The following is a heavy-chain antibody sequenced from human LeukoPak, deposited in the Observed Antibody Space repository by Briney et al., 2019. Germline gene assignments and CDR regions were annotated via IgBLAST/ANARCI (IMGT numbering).Heavy chain of an antibody. CDR3: AGNGDGSLDY. Sequence: SGTLSLTCAVSGGSLRNGQWWSWVRPPPGKGLEWIGEIYHSGSARYNPSLKSRVTISVDKYKNQLSLNLSSVTAADTAVYYCAGNGDGSLDYWGQGTLVTVSS. V-gene: IGHV4-4*02. J-gene: IGHJ4*02. D-gene: IGHD4-17*01. CDR2: IYHSGSA. CDR1: GGSLRNGQW.